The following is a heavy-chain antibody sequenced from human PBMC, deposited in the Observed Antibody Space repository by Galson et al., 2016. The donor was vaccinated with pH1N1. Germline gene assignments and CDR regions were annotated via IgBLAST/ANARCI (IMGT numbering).Heavy chain of an antibody. J-gene: IGHJ6*02. CDR3: ASDSKGYYGSGTSIQDHFYYGMDV. CDR1: GGTFSNYV. Sequence: SVKVSCKASGGTFSNYVISWVRQAPGQGLEWMGGIIPIFGITDYAQKFQGRVTITADKTTSTGYMELTSLRSEDTAVYFCASDSKGYYGSGTSIQDHFYYGMDVWGQGTTVTVSS. D-gene: IGHD3-10*01. CDR2: IIPIFGIT. V-gene: IGHV1-69*10.